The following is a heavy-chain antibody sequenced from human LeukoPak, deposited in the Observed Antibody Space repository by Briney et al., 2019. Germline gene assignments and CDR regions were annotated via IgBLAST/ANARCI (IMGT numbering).Heavy chain of an antibody. CDR1: GGSISSYY. D-gene: IGHD6-13*01. CDR3: ARPEGYSSSWYDY. V-gene: IGHV4-4*07. J-gene: IGHJ4*02. Sequence: SETLSLTCTVSGGSISSYYWSWIRQPAGKGLEWIGRLYTRGNTNYNPSLKSRVTISVDTSKNQFSLKLSSVTAADTAVYYCARPEGYSSSWYDYWGQGTLVTVSS. CDR2: LYTRGNT.